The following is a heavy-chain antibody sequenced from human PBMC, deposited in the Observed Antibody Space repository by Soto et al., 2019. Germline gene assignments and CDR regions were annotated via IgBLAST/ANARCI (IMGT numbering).Heavy chain of an antibody. CDR1: GCVFSDYA. CDR3: ASVPIWCGSSSCYTEGFDY. Sequence: EVQLLDSGGGWVQPGGSLRLSCVASGCVFSDYAMSWVRQATGKELEWVSAISAGGSDTYYSDSVKSRFTVSRVNYESTLYLQMNTLRAEDTAIYYCASVPIWCGSSSCYTEGFDYWGQGPLVTVSA. J-gene: IGHJ4*02. CDR2: ISAGGSDT. D-gene: IGHD2-2*01. V-gene: IGHV3-23*01.